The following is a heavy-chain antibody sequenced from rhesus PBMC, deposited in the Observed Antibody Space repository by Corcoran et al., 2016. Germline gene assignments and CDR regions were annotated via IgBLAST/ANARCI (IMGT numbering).Heavy chain of an antibody. V-gene: IGHV1-200*01. D-gene: IGHD2-15*01. J-gene: IGHJ4*01. CDR1: GYTFTSYY. CDR2: VNPRNGNT. Sequence: QVQLVQSGAEVKKPGTSVKLSCKASGYTFTSYYINWVRHAHGQVLEWMGWVNPRNGNTGYAQKVQGRVTRTRDTSKSTAYMELNSLRSEDTAVYYCARGCSSTYCSSRVPFDYWGQGVLVTVFS. CDR3: ARGCSSTYCSSRVPFDY.